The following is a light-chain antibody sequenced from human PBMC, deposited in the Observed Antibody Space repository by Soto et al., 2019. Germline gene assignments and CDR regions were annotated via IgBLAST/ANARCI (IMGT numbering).Light chain of an antibody. CDR3: SSYVSSSIVV. CDR1: VSDIGGYYY. Sequence: QSALTQPASLSGSPGQSITISCTGTVSDIGGYYYVSWYQHHPGKVPQLIIYGVTNRPSGVSSRFSGSKSGNTASLTISGLQAEDEADYYCSSYVSSSIVVFGGGTKVTVL. CDR2: GVT. J-gene: IGLJ3*02. V-gene: IGLV2-14*01.